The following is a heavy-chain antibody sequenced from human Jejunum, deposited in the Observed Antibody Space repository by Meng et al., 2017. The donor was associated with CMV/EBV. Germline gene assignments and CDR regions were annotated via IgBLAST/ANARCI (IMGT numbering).Heavy chain of an antibody. D-gene: IGHD2-21*02. J-gene: IGHJ5*02. CDR1: FSIRSVYH. Sequence: FSIRSVYHWGWIRQPPGKGLEWIGSIYHSGSTYQNPSLKSRVTILVDTSKNQFSLKLSSVTAADTAIYYCAKTANIGFANNWFDLWGHGTRVTVSS. V-gene: IGHV4-38-2*01. CDR2: IYHSGST. CDR3: AKTANIGFANNWFDL.